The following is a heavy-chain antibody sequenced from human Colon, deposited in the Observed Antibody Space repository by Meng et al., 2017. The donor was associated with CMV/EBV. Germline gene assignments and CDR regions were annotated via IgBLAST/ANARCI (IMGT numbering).Heavy chain of an antibody. V-gene: IGHV3-23*03. J-gene: IGHJ6*02. CDR3: AKDREKFYDYYYGMDV. CDR2: VYSGGTT. Sequence: GESLKISYAASGFTFSHYAMSWVRQAPGKGLEWVSVVYSGGTTSYAESVKGRFTISRDDSKNTLYLQMNSLRAEDTATYYCAKDREKFYDYYYGMDVWGQGTTVTVSS. CDR1: GFTFSHYA.